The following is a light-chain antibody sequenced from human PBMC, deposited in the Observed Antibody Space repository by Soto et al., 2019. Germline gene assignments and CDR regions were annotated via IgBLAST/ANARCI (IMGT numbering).Light chain of an antibody. J-gene: IGLJ1*01. CDR2: EVS. Sequence: QSVLTQPASVSWSPGQTISISCIATSSDVGAYSYVAWYQQHPGKAPKLMIYEVSHRRAGASDRFSCPKSCNTASLTISGPQAEDEADYCCSSKTTGSTLGGFGTGTNVTVL. V-gene: IGLV2-14*01. CDR1: SSDVGAYSY. CDR3: SSKTTGSTLGG.